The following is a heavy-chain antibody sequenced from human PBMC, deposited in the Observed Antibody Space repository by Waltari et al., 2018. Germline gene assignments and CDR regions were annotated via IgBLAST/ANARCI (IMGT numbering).Heavy chain of an antibody. CDR3: ARLGPYDPIDY. Sequence: VQLLQPGADWHKPAQSLMTSCTVSVSSVTSYASAWVRRRPGKGLEWMGIIYPGDSDTIYSPSFQGQVTISADKSISTAYLQWSSLKASDTAMYYCARLGPYDPIDYWGQGTLVTVSS. J-gene: IGHJ4*02. CDR2: IYPGDSDT. CDR1: VSSVTSYA. D-gene: IGHD3-22*01. V-gene: IGHV5-51*01.